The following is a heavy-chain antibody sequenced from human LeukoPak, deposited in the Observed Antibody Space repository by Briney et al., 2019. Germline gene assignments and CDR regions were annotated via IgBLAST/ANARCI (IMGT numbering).Heavy chain of an antibody. V-gene: IGHV4-39*07. CDR1: GGSISSSSNY. D-gene: IGHD1-14*01. CDR3: ARGLNPFDY. Sequence: SETLSLTCTVSGGSISSSSNYWGWIRQPPGKGLEWIGSIYYSGSTYYNPSLKSRVTISVDTSKNQFSLKLSSVTAADTAVYYCARGLNPFDYWGQGTLVTVSS. J-gene: IGHJ4*02. CDR2: IYYSGST.